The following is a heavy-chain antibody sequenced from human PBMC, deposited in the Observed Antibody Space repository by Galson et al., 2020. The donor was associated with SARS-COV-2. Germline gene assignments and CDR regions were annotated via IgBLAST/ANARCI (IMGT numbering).Heavy chain of an antibody. Sequence: SETLSLTCTVSGGSVSSGSYYWSWIRQPPGKGLEWIGYIYYSGSTNYNPSLKSRVTISVDTSKNQFSLKLSSVTAADTAVYYYASRKGYCSSTSCSYFDYWGQGTLVTVSS. D-gene: IGHD2-2*01. CDR2: IYYSGST. CDR1: GGSVSSGSYY. V-gene: IGHV4-61*01. CDR3: ASRKGYCSSTSCSYFDY. J-gene: IGHJ4*02.